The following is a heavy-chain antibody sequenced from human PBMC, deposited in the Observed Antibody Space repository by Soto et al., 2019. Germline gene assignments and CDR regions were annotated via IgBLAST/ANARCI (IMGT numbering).Heavy chain of an antibody. V-gene: IGHV3-23*01. CDR3: AKPPYGSGSYYTNLDSYSMDV. Sequence: GGSLRLSCAASGFTFSSYAMSWVRQAPGKGLEWVSAISGSGGSTYYADSVKGRFTISRDDSTNTLYLQMNSLRAEDTAVYSCAKPPYGSGSYYTNLDSYSMDVWGTGTTVTVSS. CDR1: GFTFSSYA. J-gene: IGHJ6*03. D-gene: IGHD3-10*01. CDR2: ISGSGGST.